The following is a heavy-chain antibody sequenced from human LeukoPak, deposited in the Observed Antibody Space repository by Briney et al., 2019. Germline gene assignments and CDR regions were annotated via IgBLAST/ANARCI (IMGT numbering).Heavy chain of an antibody. D-gene: IGHD2-2*02. CDR1: GGSISSSSYY. J-gene: IGHJ4*02. V-gene: IGHV4-39*01. CDR3: ARAESAQLYAY. Sequence: SETLSLTCTVSGGSISSSSYYWGWIRQPPGKGLEWIGSIYHSGSTYYNPSLKSRVTISVDTSKNQFSLKLSSVTAADTAVYYCARAESAQLYAYWGQGTLVTVSS. CDR2: IYHSGST.